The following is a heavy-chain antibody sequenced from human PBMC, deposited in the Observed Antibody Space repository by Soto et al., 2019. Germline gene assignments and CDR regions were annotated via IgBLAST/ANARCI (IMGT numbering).Heavy chain of an antibody. V-gene: IGHV1-2*02. Sequence: ASVKVSCKASGYTFTGYYMHWVRQAPGQGLEWMGWINPNSGGTNYAQKFQGRVTMTRDTSIGTAYMELSRLRSDDTAVYYCARGAIQYDFWSGYPTNWFDPWGQGTLVTVSS. CDR3: ARGAIQYDFWSGYPTNWFDP. J-gene: IGHJ5*02. CDR2: INPNSGGT. CDR1: GYTFTGYY. D-gene: IGHD3-3*01.